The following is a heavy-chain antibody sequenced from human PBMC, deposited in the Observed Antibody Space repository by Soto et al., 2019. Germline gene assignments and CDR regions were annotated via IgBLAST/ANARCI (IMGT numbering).Heavy chain of an antibody. J-gene: IGHJ6*02. CDR3: ARMAMENYSDVWSASTSYALVV. Sequence: SETLSLTCAVSGGSMSSFSWSWIRQPPGKGLEFIGSISHSGRSEYNPSLKNRIILSVDVSKNQSSLNIKSMKVAEPAVYSCARMAMENYSDVWSASTSYALVVWGQGTTVTVSS. CDR2: ISHSGRS. D-gene: IGHD3-3*01. CDR1: GGSMSSFS. V-gene: IGHV4-59*13.